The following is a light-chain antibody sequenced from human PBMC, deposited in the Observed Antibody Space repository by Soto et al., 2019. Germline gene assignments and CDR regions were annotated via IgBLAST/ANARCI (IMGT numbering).Light chain of an antibody. CDR1: QGITSNY. CDR2: GAS. CDR3: QQYGRQPYT. J-gene: IGKJ2*01. Sequence: EIVLTQSPGTLSLSPGEGVTLSCRASQGITSNYLAWSQQKPDQAPRLLFYGASTSAIDIPDRFTGSGSGTDFTLTISRLEPEDFAVYYCQQYGRQPYTFGQGTKLEIK. V-gene: IGKV3-20*01.